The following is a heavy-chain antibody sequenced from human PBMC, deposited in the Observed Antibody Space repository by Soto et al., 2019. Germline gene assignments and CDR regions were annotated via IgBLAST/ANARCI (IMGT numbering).Heavy chain of an antibody. V-gene: IGHV3-74*01. CDR2: INKDASST. CDR3: ASGGVAGAGTYYNDF. CDR1: GFTFNTYW. J-gene: IGHJ4*02. D-gene: IGHD3-10*01. Sequence: EVQLVESGGGLVQPGGSLRLSCAASGFTFNTYWMHWVRQAPGKGLVWVSRINKDASSTSYADSVKGRLTVSRDNAKNTLYLHLYNLRAEDTAVYYCASGGVAGAGTYYNDFWGRGTLVTVSS.